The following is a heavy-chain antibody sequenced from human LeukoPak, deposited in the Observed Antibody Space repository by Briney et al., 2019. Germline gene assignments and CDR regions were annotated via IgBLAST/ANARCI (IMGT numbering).Heavy chain of an antibody. CDR1: GFTFSSYA. J-gene: IGHJ4*02. CDR2: ISGSGGST. V-gene: IGHV3-23*01. D-gene: IGHD3-22*01. Sequence: GGSLRLSCAASGFTFSSYAMSWVRQAPGKGLEWVSAISGSGGSTYYADSVKGRFTISRDNSKNTLYLQMNSLRAKDTAVYYCANPYYYDATPFDYWGQGTLVTVSS. CDR3: ANPYYYDATPFDY.